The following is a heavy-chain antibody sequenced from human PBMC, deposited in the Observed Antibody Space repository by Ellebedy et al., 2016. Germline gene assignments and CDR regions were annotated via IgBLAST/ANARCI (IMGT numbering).Heavy chain of an antibody. CDR1: GGSVGGHY. V-gene: IGHV4-59*02. CDR3: ARYQAVDAFDI. J-gene: IGHJ3*02. Sequence: SETLSLTXTVSGGSVGGHYWSWVRQPPGKGLEWIGYVYYSGSANYNPSLKSRVTISIDTSENQFSLKLNSATAADTAVYYCARYQAVDAFDIWGQGTLVIVSS. CDR2: VYYSGSA.